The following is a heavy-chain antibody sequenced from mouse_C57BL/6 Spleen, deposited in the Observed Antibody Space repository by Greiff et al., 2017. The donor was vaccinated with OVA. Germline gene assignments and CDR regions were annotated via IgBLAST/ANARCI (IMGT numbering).Heavy chain of an antibody. J-gene: IGHJ1*03. CDR1: GFTFSSYT. D-gene: IGHD1-1*01. CDR2: ISGSGGNT. V-gene: IGHV5-9*01. Sequence: EVMLVESGGGLVKPGGSLKLSCAASGFTFSSYTMSWVRQTPEKRLEWVATISGSGGNTYYPDSVKGRFTISRDNAKNTLYLQMSSLRSEDTALYYCARPLITTVVATDFDVWGTGTTVTVSS. CDR3: ARPLITTVVATDFDV.